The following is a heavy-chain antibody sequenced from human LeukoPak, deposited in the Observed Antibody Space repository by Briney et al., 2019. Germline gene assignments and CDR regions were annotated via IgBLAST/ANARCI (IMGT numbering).Heavy chain of an antibody. Sequence: ASVKVSCKASGGTFSSYAISWVRQAPGQGLEWMGRINPNSGGTNYAQKFQGRVTMTRDTSISTAYMELSRLRSDDTAVYYCATRIAVAGFDYWGQGTLVTVSS. D-gene: IGHD6-19*01. CDR1: GGTFSSYA. J-gene: IGHJ4*02. CDR3: ATRIAVAGFDY. V-gene: IGHV1-2*06. CDR2: INPNSGGT.